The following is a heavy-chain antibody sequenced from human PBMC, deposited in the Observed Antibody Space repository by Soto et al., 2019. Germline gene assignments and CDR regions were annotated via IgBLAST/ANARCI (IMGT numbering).Heavy chain of an antibody. CDR3: ATDRGRVTNSGVVINANHRGV. CDR2: LDTEGGST. CDR1: GFTFSSYW. Sequence: EVQLVESGGALVQPGGSLRLSCAASGFTFSSYWMYWVRQAPGKGLVWVSRLDTEGGSTIYADSVKGRFTISRDNARNTLYLQMESLRGEDTAVYYCATDRGRVTNSGVVINANHRGVWGKGTTVTVSS. V-gene: IGHV3-74*01. D-gene: IGHD3-3*01. J-gene: IGHJ6*03.